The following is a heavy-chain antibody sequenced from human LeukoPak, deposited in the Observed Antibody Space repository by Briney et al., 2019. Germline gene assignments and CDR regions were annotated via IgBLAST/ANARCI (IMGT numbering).Heavy chain of an antibody. J-gene: IGHJ4*02. CDR3: ARDTDQYCGRDCYVDY. V-gene: IGHV3-30*02. Sequence: GGSLRLSCAASGFTFSGYGMHWVRQAPGKGLEWMTFIHYDGTKKYYADSVKGRFTTSRDNSKNTLYLQMNSLRAEDTAVYYCARDTDQYCGRDCYVDYWGQGTLVTVSS. CDR1: GFTFSGYG. D-gene: IGHD2-21*02. CDR2: IHYDGTKK.